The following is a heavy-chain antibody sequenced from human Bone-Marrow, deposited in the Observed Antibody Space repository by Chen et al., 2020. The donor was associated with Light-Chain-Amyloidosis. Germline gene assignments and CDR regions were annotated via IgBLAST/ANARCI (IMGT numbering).Heavy chain of an antibody. V-gene: IGHV4-39*01. D-gene: IGHD5-18*01. CDR3: VRQRRGIGRLPEY. CDR1: SGSISSDNYY. Sequence: QLQLQESGPGLVKTSETLSLTCTVSSGSISSDNYYWGWIRQPPGQGLEWIGSIYYRGDTYYRPSLNSRVTISVDTSKNQFSLKLSSVTAADTAVYYCVRQRRGIGRLPEYWGQGTLVTVSS. J-gene: IGHJ4*02. CDR2: IYYRGDT.